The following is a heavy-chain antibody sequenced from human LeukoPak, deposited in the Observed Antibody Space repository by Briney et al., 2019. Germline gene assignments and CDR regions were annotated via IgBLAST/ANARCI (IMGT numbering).Heavy chain of an antibody. Sequence: SETLSLTCIVSGGSISSDNWWSWVRQPPGKGLEWIGEIYQSGSPNYNPSLRSRLTISVDKSKNHFSPKLNSVTAADTAIYYCARARGYDKGPFDYWGQGTLVTVSS. J-gene: IGHJ4*02. CDR1: GGSISSDNW. V-gene: IGHV4/OR15-8*01. D-gene: IGHD5-12*01. CDR3: ARARGYDKGPFDY. CDR2: IYQSGSP.